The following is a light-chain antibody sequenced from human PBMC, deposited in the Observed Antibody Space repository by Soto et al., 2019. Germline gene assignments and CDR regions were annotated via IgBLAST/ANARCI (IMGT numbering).Light chain of an antibody. J-gene: IGLJ3*02. CDR1: SSNIGSNY. CDR3: AAWDDSLNGRGV. CDR2: RNN. V-gene: IGLV1-47*01. Sequence: QSVLTQPPSASGTPGQRVTISCSGSSSNIGSNYVYWYQQLPGTAPKLLIYRNNQRPSGVPDRFSGSKSGTSASLAISGLQSEDEGDYYCAAWDDSLNGRGVFGGGTKLTVL.